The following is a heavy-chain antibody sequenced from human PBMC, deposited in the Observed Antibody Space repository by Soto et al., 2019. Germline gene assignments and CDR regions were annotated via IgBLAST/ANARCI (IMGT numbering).Heavy chain of an antibody. V-gene: IGHV3-23*01. D-gene: IGHD2-15*01. CDR3: ATTKRTVVVVVAHFDY. Sequence: EVQLLESGGGLVQPGGSLRLSCAASGFTFSSYAMSWVRQAPGKGLEWVSAISGSGGSTYYADSVKGRFTISRDNSKNTLYLQMNSLRAEDTAVYYCATTKRTVVVVVAHFDYWGQGTLVTVSS. CDR2: ISGSGGST. CDR1: GFTFSSYA. J-gene: IGHJ4*02.